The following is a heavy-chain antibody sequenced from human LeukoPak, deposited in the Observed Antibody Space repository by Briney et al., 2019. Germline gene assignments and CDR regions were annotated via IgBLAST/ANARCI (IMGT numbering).Heavy chain of an antibody. J-gene: IGHJ4*02. CDR1: GFTFSSYS. CDR2: ISSSSNTI. CDR3: ARDAVQLFDY. D-gene: IGHD1-1*01. Sequence: GGSLRLSCAASGFTFSSYSMNWVRQAPGKGLEWVSYISSSSNTIYYADSVKGRFTISRDNAKNSLYLQMNSLRAEDTAVYYCARDAVQLFDYWGQGTLVTVSS. V-gene: IGHV3-48*01.